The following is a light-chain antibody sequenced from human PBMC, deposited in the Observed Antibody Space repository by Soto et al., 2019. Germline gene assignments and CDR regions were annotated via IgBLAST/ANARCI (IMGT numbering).Light chain of an antibody. V-gene: IGKV1-39*01. CDR2: AAT. CDR1: QSINNY. Sequence: DIQMTQSPSSVSASVGDRVTITCRSTQSINNYLNWYQQKPGKAPKLLIYAATDLQSGVPSRFSGSGFGRDFTLTINSLHPEDFATFYCQQSYIAPYTFGQGTKVETK. J-gene: IGKJ2*01. CDR3: QQSYIAPYT.